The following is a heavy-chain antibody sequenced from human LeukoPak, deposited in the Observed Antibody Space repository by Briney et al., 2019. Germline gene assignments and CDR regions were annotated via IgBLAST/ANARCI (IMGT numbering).Heavy chain of an antibody. CDR2: ISYDGSIK. CDR3: AKALGSTCLDY. D-gene: IGHD6-13*01. J-gene: IGHJ4*02. V-gene: IGHV3-30*18. Sequence: RSLRLSCAASGFTFSGYGIHWVRQAPGKGLEWVAFISYDGSIKYYVDSVKGRFTISRDNSKNTLYLQVNSLRVEDTAFYYCAKALGSTCLDYWGQGTLVTVSS. CDR1: GFTFSGYG.